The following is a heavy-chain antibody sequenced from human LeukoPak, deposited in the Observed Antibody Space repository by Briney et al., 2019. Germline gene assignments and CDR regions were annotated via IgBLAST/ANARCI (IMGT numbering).Heavy chain of an antibody. J-gene: IGHJ6*02. CDR2: IYTSGST. CDR3: ARTDSSGYHGYYGMDV. D-gene: IGHD3-22*01. V-gene: IGHV4-4*07. Sequence: SETLSLTCTVSGGSISSHYWSWIRQPAGKGLEWIGRIYTSGSTNYNPSLKSRVTMSVDTSKNQFSLKLSSVTAADTAVYYCARTDSSGYHGYYGMDVWGQGTTVTVSS. CDR1: GGSISSHY.